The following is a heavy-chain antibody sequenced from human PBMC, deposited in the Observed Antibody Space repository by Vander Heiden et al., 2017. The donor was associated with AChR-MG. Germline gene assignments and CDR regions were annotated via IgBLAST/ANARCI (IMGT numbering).Heavy chain of an antibody. CDR3: ARHPVPSGWVDY. CDR2: IYPGDSDT. J-gene: IGHJ4*02. CDR1: RYSFTSYW. V-gene: IGHV5-51*01. Sequence: VLLVQSAAEVKQPGESLKTPWKGARYSFTSYWIGWVRQMPGKGLEWMGIIYPGDSDTRYSPSFQGQVTISADKSISTAYLQWSSLKASDTAMYYCARHPVPSGWVDYWGQGTLVTVSS. D-gene: IGHD6-19*01.